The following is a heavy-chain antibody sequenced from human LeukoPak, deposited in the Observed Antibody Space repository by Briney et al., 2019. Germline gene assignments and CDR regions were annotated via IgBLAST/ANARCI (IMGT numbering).Heavy chain of an antibody. CDR2: ISGSGGST. CDR1: GFTFSSYA. CDR3: AKLLAYCGGDCLTHYGMDV. V-gene: IGHV3-23*01. Sequence: GGSLRLSCAASGFTFSSYAMSWVRQAPGKGLEWVSAISGSGGSTYYADSVKGRFTISRDNSKNTLYLQMNSLRAEDTAVYYCAKLLAYCGGDCLTHYGMDVWGQGTTVTVSS. D-gene: IGHD2-21*02. J-gene: IGHJ6*02.